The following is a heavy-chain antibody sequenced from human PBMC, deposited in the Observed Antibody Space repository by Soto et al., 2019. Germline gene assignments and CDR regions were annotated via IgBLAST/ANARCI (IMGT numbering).Heavy chain of an antibody. V-gene: IGHV2-70*13. CDR3: ARSIRGPRRFNGMDV. CDR2: IERDDDDK. Sequence: ESGPTLVNPTETLTLTCTFSGFSLTSPGMCVSRIRQSPGKALEWLALIERDDDDKYYSTSLKTRLTISKDTRKNQVLLTMANMEPADTATYYCARSIRGPRRFNGMDVWGQGTTVTVSS. J-gene: IGHJ6*02. D-gene: IGHD1-20*01. CDR1: GFSLTSPGMC.